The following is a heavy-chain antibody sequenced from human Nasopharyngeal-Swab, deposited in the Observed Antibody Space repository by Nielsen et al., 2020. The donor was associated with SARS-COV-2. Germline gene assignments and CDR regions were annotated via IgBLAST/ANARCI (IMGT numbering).Heavy chain of an antibody. CDR3: AHSRGITIFGVVIEDWFDP. Sequence: SGPTLVKPTQTLTLTCTFSGFSLSTSGVGVGWIRQPPGKALEWLALIYWDDDKRYSPSLKSRLTITKDTSKNQVVLTMTNMDPVDTATYYCAHSRGITIFGVVIEDWFDPWGQGTLVTSPQ. V-gene: IGHV2-5*02. D-gene: IGHD3-3*01. CDR1: GFSLSTSGVG. J-gene: IGHJ5*02. CDR2: IYWDDDK.